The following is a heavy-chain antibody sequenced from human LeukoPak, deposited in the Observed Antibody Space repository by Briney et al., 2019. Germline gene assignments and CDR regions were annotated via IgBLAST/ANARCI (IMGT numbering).Heavy chain of an antibody. CDR1: GFTFSSYA. D-gene: IGHD1-7*01. CDR3: ESTTGP. CDR2: IKGDGSKK. J-gene: IGHJ5*02. Sequence: GGSLRLSCTASGFTFSSYAMSWVRQAPGKGLEWVATIKGDGSKKDYVDSVRGRFTVSIDNAKNSLYLQMSSLRVEDTAIYYCESTTGPWGQGTLVTVSS. V-gene: IGHV3-7*03.